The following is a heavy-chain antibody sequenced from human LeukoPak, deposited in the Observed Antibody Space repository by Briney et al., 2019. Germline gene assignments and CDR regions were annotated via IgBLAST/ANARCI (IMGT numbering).Heavy chain of an antibody. J-gene: IGHJ4*02. Sequence: GGSLRLSCAASGFTFSNAWMNWVRQAPGKGLEWVGRIKSKTDGGAADYAAPVKGRFTISRDDSKTTLYLQMNDLKTEDTAVYYCTTVMITFGGVIPNYWGQGTLVTVSS. D-gene: IGHD3-16*02. CDR3: TTVMITFGGVIPNY. CDR1: GFTFSNAW. V-gene: IGHV3-15*07. CDR2: IKSKTDGGAA.